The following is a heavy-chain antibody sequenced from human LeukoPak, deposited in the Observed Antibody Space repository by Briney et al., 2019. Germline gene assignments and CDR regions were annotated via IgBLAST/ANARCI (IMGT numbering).Heavy chain of an antibody. CDR2: LSGSGAST. V-gene: IGHV3-23*01. D-gene: IGHD1/OR15-1a*01. Sequence: PGGSLRLSCAASGFTFSSYAMSWVRQAPGKGLEWVSGLSGSGASTYYTDSVKGRFTISRDNSKNTLYLQMNSLRAEDTAVYYCAKGAKVGTTAMDYWGQGTLVTVSS. J-gene: IGHJ4*02. CDR3: AKGAKVGTTAMDY. CDR1: GFTFSSYA.